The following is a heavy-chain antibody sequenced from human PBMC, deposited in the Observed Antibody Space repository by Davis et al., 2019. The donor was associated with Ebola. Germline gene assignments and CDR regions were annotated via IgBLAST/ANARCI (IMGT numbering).Heavy chain of an antibody. D-gene: IGHD2-2*01. V-gene: IGHV1-2*02. CDR3: AREGYLGCSSTSCYAAYYYYGMDV. Sequence: ASVKVSCKASGYTFTGYYMHWVRQAPGQGLEWMGWINPNSGGTNYAQKFQGRVTMTRDTSISTAYMELSRLRSDDTAVYYCAREGYLGCSSTSCYAAYYYYGMDVWGQGTTVTVSS. J-gene: IGHJ6*02. CDR2: INPNSGGT. CDR1: GYTFTGYY.